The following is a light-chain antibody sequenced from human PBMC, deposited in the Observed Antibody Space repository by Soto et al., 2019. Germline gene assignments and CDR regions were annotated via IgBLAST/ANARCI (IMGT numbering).Light chain of an antibody. CDR3: QQSYRTPWT. CDR2: STS. CDR1: QSIGTS. V-gene: IGKV1-39*01. Sequence: DIQMTQSPSSLSASVGDRVTITCRASQSIGTSLNWYQQRPGKAPQVLIYSTSSFQGGVPSRFSGTGSGTEFTLTISSLQPEDFATYFCQQSYRTPWTFGQGTKVEIK. J-gene: IGKJ1*01.